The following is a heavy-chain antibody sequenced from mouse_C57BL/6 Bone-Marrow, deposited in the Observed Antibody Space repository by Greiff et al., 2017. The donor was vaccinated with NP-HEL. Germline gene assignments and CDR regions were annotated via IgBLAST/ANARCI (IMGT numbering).Heavy chain of an antibody. Sequence: QVQLQQPGAELVKPGASVKLSCKASGYTFTSYWMHWVKQRPGQGLEWIGMIHPNSGSTNYNEKFKSKATLTVDKSSSTAYMQLSSLKSEDSAVYYCATLITGDWYFDVWGTGTTVTVSS. V-gene: IGHV1-64*01. D-gene: IGHD4-1*01. CDR1: GYTFTSYW. CDR3: ATLITGDWYFDV. J-gene: IGHJ1*03. CDR2: IHPNSGST.